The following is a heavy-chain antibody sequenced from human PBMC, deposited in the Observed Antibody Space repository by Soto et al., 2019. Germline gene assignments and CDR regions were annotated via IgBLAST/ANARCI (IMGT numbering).Heavy chain of an antibody. CDR1: GFSFTGYY. Sequence: ASVKVSCKASGFSFTGYYIHWLRQAPGQGLEWMGWINAHSGGTEYAQKFQGRVTLTRDTSIATAYLTLTSLTSDDTALYYCAKDLTRQLAYWLDPWGQGTQLTVSS. D-gene: IGHD6-6*01. V-gene: IGHV1-2*02. J-gene: IGHJ5*02. CDR2: INAHSGGT. CDR3: AKDLTRQLAYWLDP.